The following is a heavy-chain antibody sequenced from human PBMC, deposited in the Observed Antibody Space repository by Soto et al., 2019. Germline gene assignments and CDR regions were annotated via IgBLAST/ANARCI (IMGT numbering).Heavy chain of an antibody. V-gene: IGHV4-30-2*01. D-gene: IGHD3-16*01. J-gene: IGHJ5*02. Sequence: SETLSLTCAVSGGSISSGGYSWSWIRQPPGKGLEWIGYIYHSGSTYYNPSLKSRVTISVDRSKNQFSLKLCSVTAADTAVYYCARFEGGWFDPWGQGTLVTVSS. CDR1: GGSISSGGYS. CDR2: IYHSGST. CDR3: ARFEGGWFDP.